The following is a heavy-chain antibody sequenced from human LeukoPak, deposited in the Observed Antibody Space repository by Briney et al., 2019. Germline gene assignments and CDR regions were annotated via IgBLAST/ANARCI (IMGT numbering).Heavy chain of an antibody. D-gene: IGHD3-10*01. CDR3: ASERGWFGEFDY. CDR2: ISSSSSTI. J-gene: IGHJ4*02. Sequence: GGALRLSCAAPGFTFSSYSMNWGPPAPGKGLGGGSYISSSSSTIYYADSVKGRFTISRDNAKNSLYLQMNSLRAEDTAVYYCASERGWFGEFDYWGQGTLVTVSS. V-gene: IGHV3-48*01. CDR1: GFTFSSYS.